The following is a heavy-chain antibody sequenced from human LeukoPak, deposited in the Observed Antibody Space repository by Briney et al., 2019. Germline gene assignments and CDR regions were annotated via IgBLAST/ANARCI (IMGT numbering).Heavy chain of an antibody. CDR3: ATRTVGASGYYYYMDV. J-gene: IGHJ6*03. D-gene: IGHD1-26*01. Sequence: PGGSLRLSCAASGFTFSSYGMHWVRQAPGKGLEWVAFIQYDGSNKYYADSVKGRFTISRDNSKNTLYLQMNSLRAEDTAVYYCATRTVGASGYYYYMDVWGKGTTVTISS. CDR2: IQYDGSNK. V-gene: IGHV3-30*02. CDR1: GFTFSSYG.